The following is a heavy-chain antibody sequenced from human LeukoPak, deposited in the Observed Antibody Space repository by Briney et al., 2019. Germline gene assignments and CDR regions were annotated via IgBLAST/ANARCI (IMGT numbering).Heavy chain of an antibody. J-gene: IGHJ4*02. CDR3: ASSYMGRLGELSLLRTPFDY. CDR2: IYYSGST. CDR1: GGSISSYY. D-gene: IGHD3-10*01. Sequence: SETLSLTCTVSGGSISSYYWSWIRQPPGKGLEWIGYIYYSGSTNYNPSLKSRVTISVDTSKNQFSLKLSSVTAADTAVYYCASSYMGRLGELSLLRTPFDYWGQGTLVTVSS. V-gene: IGHV4-59*01.